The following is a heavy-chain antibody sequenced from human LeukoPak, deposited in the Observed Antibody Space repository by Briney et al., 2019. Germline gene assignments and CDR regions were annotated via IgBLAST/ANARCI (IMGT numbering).Heavy chain of an antibody. CDR2: IYTSGST. Sequence: SETLSLTCTVSGGSISSGSYYWSWIRQPAGKGLEWIGRIYTSGSTNYNPSLKSRVTISVDTSKNQFSLKLSSVTAADTAVYYCAREIGNFWSGYYYYYYYMDVWGKGTTVTVSS. CDR1: GGSISSGSYY. CDR3: AREIGNFWSGYYYYYYYMDV. D-gene: IGHD3-3*01. J-gene: IGHJ6*03. V-gene: IGHV4-61*02.